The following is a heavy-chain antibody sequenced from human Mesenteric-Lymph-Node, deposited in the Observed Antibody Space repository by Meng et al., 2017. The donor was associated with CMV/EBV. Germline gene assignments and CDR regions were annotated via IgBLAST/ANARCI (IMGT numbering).Heavy chain of an antibody. CDR3: GRERTGFYIEC. Sequence: GESLKISCAASGFSFSDYEMNWVRQAPGKGLEWVSYITSSGNTMYYADSVKGRFTISRDNAKNSLYLQMNSLRADDTAIYYCGRERTGFYIECWGQGTLVTVSS. J-gene: IGHJ4*02. V-gene: IGHV3-48*03. CDR2: ITSSGNTM. CDR1: GFSFSDYE. D-gene: IGHD3-9*01.